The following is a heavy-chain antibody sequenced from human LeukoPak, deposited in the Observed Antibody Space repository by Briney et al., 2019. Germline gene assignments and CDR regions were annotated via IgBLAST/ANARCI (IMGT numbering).Heavy chain of an antibody. D-gene: IGHD4-17*01. CDR3: ARTMTEFDY. CDR1: GGSINSNSFY. Sequence: SETLSLTCTVSGGSINSNSFYWGWARQPPGKGLEWIGIGSLSYSGSTYYSPSLKSRVTISVDASKNQFSLRLNSVTAADTAVFYCARTMTEFDYWGQGTLVTVSS. J-gene: IGHJ4*02. V-gene: IGHV4-39*01. CDR2: LSYSGST.